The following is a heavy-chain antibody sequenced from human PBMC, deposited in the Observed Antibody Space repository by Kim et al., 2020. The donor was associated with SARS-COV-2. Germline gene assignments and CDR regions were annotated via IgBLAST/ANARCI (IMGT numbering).Heavy chain of an antibody. V-gene: IGHV3-30*04. CDR3: ARDRGRSY. J-gene: IGHJ4*02. CDR2: ISYDGSNK. Sequence: GGSLRLSCAASGFTFSSYAMHWVRQAPGKGLEWVAVISYDGSNKYYADSVKGRFTISRDNSKNTLYLQMNSLRAEDTAVYYCARDRGRSYWGQGTLVTVSS. D-gene: IGHD3-10*01. CDR1: GFTFSSYA.